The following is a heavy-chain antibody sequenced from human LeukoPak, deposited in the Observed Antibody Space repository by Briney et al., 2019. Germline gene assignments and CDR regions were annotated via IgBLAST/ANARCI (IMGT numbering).Heavy chain of an antibody. CDR3: ARARTYYYDSSGYYGNYFDY. CDR1: GGSISSGSYY. J-gene: IGHJ4*02. V-gene: IGHV4-61*02. Sequence: SETLSLTCTVSGGSISSGSYYWSWIRQPAGKGLEWLGRIYTSGSTNYNPSLKSRITISVDTAKTQFSLKLSSVTAADTAVYYCARARTYYYDSSGYYGNYFDYWGQGTLVTVSS. CDR2: IYTSGST. D-gene: IGHD3-22*01.